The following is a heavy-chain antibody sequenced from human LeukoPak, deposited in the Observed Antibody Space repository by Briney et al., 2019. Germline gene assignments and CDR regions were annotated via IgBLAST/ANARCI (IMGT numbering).Heavy chain of an antibody. D-gene: IGHD3-22*01. CDR1: GFTFSSYS. CDR3: ARGEEYYYDSSGYYFGY. Sequence: GGSLRLSCAASGFTFSSYSMNWVRQAPGMGLEWVSSISSSSSYIYYADSVKGRFTISRDNAKNSLYLQMNSLRAEDTAVYYCARGEEYYYDSSGYYFGYWGQGTLVTVSS. V-gene: IGHV3-21*01. J-gene: IGHJ4*02. CDR2: ISSSSSYI.